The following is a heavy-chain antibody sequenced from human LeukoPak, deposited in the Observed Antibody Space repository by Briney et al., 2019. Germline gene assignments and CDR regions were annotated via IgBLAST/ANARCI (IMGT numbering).Heavy chain of an antibody. V-gene: IGHV3-7*03. J-gene: IGHJ4*02. Sequence: AGGSLRLSCAASGFTFSSYGMNWVRQAPGKGLEWVANINDDGSETNYIDSVKGRFTISRDNAKNSLHLQMDSLRAEDTAVYYWAGGSGGESDYWGQGTLVTVSS. CDR3: AGGSGGESDY. CDR2: INDDGSET. D-gene: IGHD3-10*01. CDR1: GFTFSSYG.